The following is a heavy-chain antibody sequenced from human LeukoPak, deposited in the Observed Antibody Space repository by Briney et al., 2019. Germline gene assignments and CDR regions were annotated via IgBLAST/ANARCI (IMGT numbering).Heavy chain of an antibody. Sequence: GGSLRLSCAASGFTFSRHWMHWVRQAPGKGLAWVSRINIDGSSTSYADSVKGRFTISRDNAKNTMYLQMNSLRAEDTAVYYCKSGIVATIGDYWGQGTLVTASS. CDR1: GFTFSRHW. V-gene: IGHV3-74*01. D-gene: IGHD5-12*01. CDR3: KSGIVATIGDY. J-gene: IGHJ4*02. CDR2: INIDGSST.